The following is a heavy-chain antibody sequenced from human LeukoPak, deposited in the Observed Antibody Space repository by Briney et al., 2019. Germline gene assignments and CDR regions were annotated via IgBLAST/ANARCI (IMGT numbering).Heavy chain of an antibody. CDR1: GGSISSYY. D-gene: IGHD3-3*01. J-gene: IGHJ4*02. CDR2: IYTSGST. CDR3: ARGDYDFWSGSYPGFDY. V-gene: IGHV4-4*07. Sequence: PSETLSLTCTVSGGSISSYYWSWIRQPAGKGLEWIGRIYTSGSTNYNPSLKSRVTMSVDTSKNQFSLKLSSVTAAGTAVYYCARGDYDFWSGSYPGFDYWGQGTLVTVSS.